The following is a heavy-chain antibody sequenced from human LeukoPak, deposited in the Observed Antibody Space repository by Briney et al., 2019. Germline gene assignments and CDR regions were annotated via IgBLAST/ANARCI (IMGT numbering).Heavy chain of an antibody. Sequence: PSETLSLTCTVSGGSISSYYWSWIRQPAGKGLEWIGRIYTSGSTNYNPSLKSRVTMSVDTSKNQFSLKLSSVTAADTAVIYCARKSTMDKGVGYFYYYMDVWGKGTTVTVSS. CDR3: ARKSTMDKGVGYFYYYMDV. V-gene: IGHV4-4*07. J-gene: IGHJ6*03. CDR1: GGSISSYY. CDR2: IYTSGST. D-gene: IGHD3-10*01.